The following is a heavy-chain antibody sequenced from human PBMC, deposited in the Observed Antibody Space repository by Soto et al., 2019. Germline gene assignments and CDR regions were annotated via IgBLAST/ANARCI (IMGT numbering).Heavy chain of an antibody. Sequence: PGGSLRLSCEASGFPFDVYAMHWVRHAPGEGLEWVASISSDGSRKNYFDSVKGRFTISRDNSQSTLYLQMNSLRVEDTAVYFCARAHATGWHYFDNWGQGTPVTVSS. CDR3: ARAHATGWHYFDN. CDR1: GFPFDVYA. V-gene: IGHV3-33*05. D-gene: IGHD6-19*01. J-gene: IGHJ4*02. CDR2: ISSDGSRK.